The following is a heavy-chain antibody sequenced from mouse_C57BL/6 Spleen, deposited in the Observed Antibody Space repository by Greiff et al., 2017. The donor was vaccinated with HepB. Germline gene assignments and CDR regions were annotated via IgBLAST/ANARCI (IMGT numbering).Heavy chain of an antibody. CDR2: ISGGGGNT. Sequence: DVKLVESGGGLVKPGGSLKLSCAASGFTFSSYTMSWVRQTPEKRLEWVATISGGGGNTYYPDSVKGRFTISRDNAKNTLYLQMSSLRSEDTALYYCARHYGSIYYYAMDYWGQGTSVTVSS. V-gene: IGHV5-9*01. J-gene: IGHJ4*01. CDR3: ARHYGSIYYYAMDY. D-gene: IGHD1-1*01. CDR1: GFTFSSYT.